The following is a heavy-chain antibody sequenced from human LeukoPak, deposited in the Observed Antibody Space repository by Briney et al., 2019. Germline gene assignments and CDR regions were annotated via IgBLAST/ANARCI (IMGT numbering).Heavy chain of an antibody. Sequence: GESLKISCKGSGYSFNNYWVSWVRQMPGKGLEWMGKIDPYDSYTNYSPSFPGHVTISVDKSISTAYLQWSSLKASDPAIYYSARHSRGSHFRFVSWGQGTLVTVSS. J-gene: IGHJ4*02. D-gene: IGHD2/OR15-2a*01. V-gene: IGHV5-10-1*01. CDR3: ARHSRGSHFRFVS. CDR1: GYSFNNYW. CDR2: IDPYDSYT.